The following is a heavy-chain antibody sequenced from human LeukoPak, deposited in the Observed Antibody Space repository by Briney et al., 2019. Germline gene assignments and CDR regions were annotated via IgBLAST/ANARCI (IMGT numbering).Heavy chain of an antibody. CDR3: ARHVAAAGIPYYYGMDV. D-gene: IGHD6-13*01. CDR1: GGSISSYY. CDR2: IYYSGST. Sequence: SETPSLTCTVSGGSISSYYWSWIRQPPGKGLEWIGYIYYSGSTNYNPSLKSRVTISVDTSKSQFSLKLSSVTAADTAVYYRARHVAAAGIPYYYGMDVWGQGTTVTVSS. V-gene: IGHV4-59*08. J-gene: IGHJ6*02.